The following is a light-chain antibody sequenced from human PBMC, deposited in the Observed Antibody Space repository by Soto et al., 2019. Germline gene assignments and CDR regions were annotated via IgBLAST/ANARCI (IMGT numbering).Light chain of an antibody. CDR3: QQYNSYSRT. CDR2: DAS. Sequence: DIQMTQSPSPLSASVGDRVTITCRARQSISSWLAWYQQKPGKAPKLLIYDASSLESGVPSRFSGSGSGTEFTLTISSLQPDDFATYYCQQYNSYSRTFGQGTKVEIK. V-gene: IGKV1-5*01. CDR1: QSISSW. J-gene: IGKJ1*01.